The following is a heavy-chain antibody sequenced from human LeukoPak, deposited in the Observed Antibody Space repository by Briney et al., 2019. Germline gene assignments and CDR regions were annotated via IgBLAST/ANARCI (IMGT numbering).Heavy chain of an antibody. J-gene: IGHJ4*02. CDR3: AKEFGSGHYYFDY. CDR2: MSYDGSTK. Sequence: GGSLRLSCAASGFTFSSYGMHWVRQAPGKGLGWVAVMSYDGSTKYYAESVKGRFTISRDKSKNTLFLQMDSLRAEDTAVYYCAKEFGSGHYYFDYWGQGSLVTVSS. D-gene: IGHD6-19*01. V-gene: IGHV3-30*18. CDR1: GFTFSSYG.